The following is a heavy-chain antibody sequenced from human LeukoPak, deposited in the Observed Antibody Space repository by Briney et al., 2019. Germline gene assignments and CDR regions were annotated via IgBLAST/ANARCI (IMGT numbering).Heavy chain of an antibody. CDR3: ARVWSGYGSGAFDI. CDR1: GYSISSGYY. V-gene: IGHV4-38-2*02. D-gene: IGHD3-3*01. CDR2: IYHSGST. J-gene: IGHJ3*02. Sequence: PSETLSLTCTVSGYSISSGYYWGWIRQPPGQGLEWIGSIYHSGSTYYNPSLKSRVTISVDTSKNQFSLKLSSVTAADTAVYYCARVWSGYGSGAFDIWGQGTMVTVSS.